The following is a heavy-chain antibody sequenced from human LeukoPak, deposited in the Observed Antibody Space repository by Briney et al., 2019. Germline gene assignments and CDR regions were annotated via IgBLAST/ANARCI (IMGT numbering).Heavy chain of an antibody. D-gene: IGHD3-3*01. Sequence: ASVKVSCKVSGYTLTELSMHWVRQATGQGLEWMGWMNPNSGNTGYAQKFQGRVTITRNTSISTAYMELSSLRSEDTAVYYCARGPPRRITIFGVVSTAYYYYMDVWGKGTTVTVSS. CDR3: ARGPPRRITIFGVVSTAYYYYMDV. CDR1: GYTLTELS. V-gene: IGHV1-8*03. J-gene: IGHJ6*03. CDR2: MNPNSGNT.